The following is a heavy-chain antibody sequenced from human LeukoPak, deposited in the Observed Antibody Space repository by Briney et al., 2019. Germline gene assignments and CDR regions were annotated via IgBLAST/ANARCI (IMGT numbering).Heavy chain of an antibody. Sequence: AGGSLRLSCAASGFTFDDYAMHWVRQAPGKGLEWVSGISWNSGSIGYADSVKGRFTISRDNAKNTLYLQMNSLRAEDTAVYYCAKDLLRWAFDYWGQGTLVTVSS. CDR1: GFTFDDYA. CDR3: AKDLLRWAFDY. J-gene: IGHJ4*02. V-gene: IGHV3-9*01. D-gene: IGHD2-15*01. CDR2: ISWNSGSI.